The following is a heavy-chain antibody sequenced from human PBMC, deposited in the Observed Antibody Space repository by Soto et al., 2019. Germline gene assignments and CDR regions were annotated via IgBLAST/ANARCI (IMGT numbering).Heavy chain of an antibody. Sequence: PSETLSLTCAVSGGSISSGGYSWSWIRQPPGKGLEWIGYIYHSGSTYYNPSLKSRVTISVDRSKNQFSLKLSSVTAADTAVYYCAIWELEGPDYWGQGTLVTVSS. J-gene: IGHJ4*02. D-gene: IGHD1-26*01. V-gene: IGHV4-30-2*01. CDR1: GGSISSGGYS. CDR2: IYHSGST. CDR3: AIWELEGPDY.